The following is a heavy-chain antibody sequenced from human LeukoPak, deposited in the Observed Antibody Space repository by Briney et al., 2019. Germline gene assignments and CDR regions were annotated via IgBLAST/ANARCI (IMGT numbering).Heavy chain of an antibody. D-gene: IGHD2-15*01. CDR2: IFGSGGST. CDR1: GFTFSNYA. V-gene: IGHV3-23*01. Sequence: GGSLRLSCAASGFTFSNYAMSWVRQAPGKGLEWVSSIFGSGGSTYYADSVKGRFTISRDNSKNALYLQMNSLRDEDTAVYYCAKVSRGYCRGGTCYYYYGLDVWGQGTTVTVSS. CDR3: AKVSRGYCRGGTCYYYYGLDV. J-gene: IGHJ6*02.